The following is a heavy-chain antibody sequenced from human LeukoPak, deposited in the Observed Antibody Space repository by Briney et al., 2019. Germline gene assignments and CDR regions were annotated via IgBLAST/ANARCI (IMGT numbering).Heavy chain of an antibody. CDR3: ARGPPYSSGWYDY. V-gene: IGHV3-64*01. Sequence: PGGSLRLSCAASGFTFSSHAMHWVRQAPGKGLEYVSAISSNGGSTYYANSVKGRFTISRDNSKNTLYLQMGSLRAEDMAVYYCARGPPYSSGWYDYWGQGTLVTVSS. J-gene: IGHJ4*02. CDR2: ISSNGGST. CDR1: GFTFSSHA. D-gene: IGHD6-19*01.